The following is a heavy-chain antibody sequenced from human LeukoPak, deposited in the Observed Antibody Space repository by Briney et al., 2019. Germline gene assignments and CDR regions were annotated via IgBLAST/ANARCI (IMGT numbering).Heavy chain of an antibody. D-gene: IGHD3-3*01. CDR1: GYTFTSYD. CDR2: MNPNSGNT. V-gene: IGHV1-8*01. Sequence: ASVTVSFTASGYTFTSYDINWVRQATGQGLEWMGWMNPNSGNTGYAQKFQGRVTMTRNTSISTAYMELSSLRSEDTAVYYCARGRRFLEWSFDYWGQGTLVTVSS. CDR3: ARGRRFLEWSFDY. J-gene: IGHJ4*02.